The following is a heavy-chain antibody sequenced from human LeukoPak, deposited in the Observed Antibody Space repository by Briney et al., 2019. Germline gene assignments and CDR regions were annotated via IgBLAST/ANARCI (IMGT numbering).Heavy chain of an antibody. Sequence: GGSLRLSCAASGFTLRSSWMSWVRQAPGKGLEWVANIKQDGSHKNYADSVKGRFTISRDNAKNSLYLQMNSLRAEDTAVYYCARETPDSSGWDWGQGTLVTVSS. CDR3: ARETPDSSGWD. D-gene: IGHD6-19*01. J-gene: IGHJ4*02. V-gene: IGHV3-7*01. CDR1: GFTLRSSW. CDR2: IKQDGSHK.